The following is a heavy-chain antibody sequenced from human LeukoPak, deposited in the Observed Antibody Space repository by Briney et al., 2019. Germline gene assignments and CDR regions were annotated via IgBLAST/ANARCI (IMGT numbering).Heavy chain of an antibody. CDR2: INGSGGST. CDR1: GFTFSSYA. CDR3: AKMGGRDRDGYNSNFDY. D-gene: IGHD5-24*01. V-gene: IGHV3-23*01. J-gene: IGHJ4*02. Sequence: GGSLRLSCAASGFTFSSYAMSWVRQAPGKGLEWVSAINGSGGSTYYADSVKGRFTISRDNSKNTLYLQMNSLRAEDTAVYYCAKMGGRDRDGYNSNFDYWGQGTLVTVSS.